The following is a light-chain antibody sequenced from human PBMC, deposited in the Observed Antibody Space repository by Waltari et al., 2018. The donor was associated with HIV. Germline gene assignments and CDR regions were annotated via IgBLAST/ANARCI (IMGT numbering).Light chain of an antibody. CDR2: GVN. CDR3: SSYGGSNNVV. J-gene: IGLJ2*01. Sequence: QSALTQPPSASGSPGQSVTISCTGTSSDVGGYNYVSWYQQHPGKAPKLMIYGVNKRPSGVPGRFSGSKSGNTASLTVSGLQGEDEAEYYCSSYGGSNNVVFGGGTKLTVL. CDR1: SSDVGGYNY. V-gene: IGLV2-8*01.